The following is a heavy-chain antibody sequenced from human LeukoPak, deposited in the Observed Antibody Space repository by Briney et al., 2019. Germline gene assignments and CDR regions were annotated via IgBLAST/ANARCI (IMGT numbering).Heavy chain of an antibody. CDR3: ARDPSYAAFDI. V-gene: IGHV3-7*01. Sequence: WGSLRLSCAASGSTFSSYWMSWVRQAPGKGLEWVASINPDGSNSYYLDSVKGRFTISRGNAKNSLDLQMNSLRAEDTAIYYCARDPSYAAFDIWGRGTMVTVSS. J-gene: IGHJ3*02. CDR2: INPDGSNS. CDR1: GSTFSSYW.